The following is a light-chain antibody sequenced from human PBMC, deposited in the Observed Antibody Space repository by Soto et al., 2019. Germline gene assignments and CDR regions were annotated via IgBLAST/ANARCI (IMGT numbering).Light chain of an antibody. Sequence: QSALTQPASVSGSPGQSITISCTGTSSDVGSYNLVSWYQQHPGKAPKLMIYEVSKRPSGVSNRFSGYKSGNTASLTISGLQAEDEAYYYFCSYAGSSVVFGGGTKLTVL. CDR1: SSDVGSYNL. CDR3: CSYAGSSVV. J-gene: IGLJ2*01. V-gene: IGLV2-23*02. CDR2: EVS.